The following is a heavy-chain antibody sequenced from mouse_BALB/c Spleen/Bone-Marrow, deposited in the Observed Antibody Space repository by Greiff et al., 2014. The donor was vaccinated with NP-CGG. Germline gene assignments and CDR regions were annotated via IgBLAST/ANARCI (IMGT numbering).Heavy chain of an antibody. CDR3: TRRSLLSDYYSMDY. CDR2: INPSNGGT. J-gene: IGHJ4*01. D-gene: IGHD2-10*01. Sequence: QVQLKESGAELVKPGASVKLSCKASGYTFTSYYLYWVKQRPGRGLEWIGEINPSNGGTNFNERFKSKASLTVDKSSSTAYMQLNSLTSEDSAVYYCTRRSLLSDYYSMDYWGQGTSVTVSS. V-gene: IGHV1S81*02. CDR1: GYTFTSYY.